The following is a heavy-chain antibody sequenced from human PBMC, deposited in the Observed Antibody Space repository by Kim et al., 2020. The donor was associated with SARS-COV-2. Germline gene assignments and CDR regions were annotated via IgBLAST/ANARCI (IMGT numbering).Heavy chain of an antibody. CDR2: INRDGSGQ. Sequence: GGSLRLSCSASGFTFSSSWMTWVRQAQGKGLEWVGNINRDGSGQNYVGSLRGRFTISRDNTRNSLYPQMESLRAEDTAVYYCTTKNYWGQGTLVTVSS. CDR3: TTKNY. CDR1: GFTFSSSW. J-gene: IGHJ4*02. V-gene: IGHV3-7*01.